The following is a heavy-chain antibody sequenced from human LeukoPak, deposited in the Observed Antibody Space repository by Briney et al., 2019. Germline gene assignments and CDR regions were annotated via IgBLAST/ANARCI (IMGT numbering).Heavy chain of an antibody. CDR2: TYYRSRWSN. CDR3: ARGGHSSSWSFDY. V-gene: IGHV6-1*01. Sequence: SQTLSLTCAISGDSVSSNSAAWNWIRQSPSRGLEWLGRTYYRSRWSNDYSVSVKSRITFNPDTSKNQFSLHLNSVTPEDTAVYYCARGGHSSSWSFDYWGQGTVVTVSS. J-gene: IGHJ4*02. CDR1: GDSVSSNSAA. D-gene: IGHD6-13*01.